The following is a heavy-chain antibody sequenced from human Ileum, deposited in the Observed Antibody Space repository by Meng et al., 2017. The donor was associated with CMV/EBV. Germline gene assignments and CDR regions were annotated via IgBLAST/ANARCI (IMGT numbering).Heavy chain of an antibody. CDR2: ISSSSYI. J-gene: IGHJ6*02. CDR3: ARDIGQSYGMDV. Sequence: GESLKISCAASGFTFSSYSMNWVRQAPGKGLEWVSSISSSSYIYYADSVKGRFTISRDNAKNSLHLQMNSLRAEDTAVYYCARDIGQSYGMDVWGQGTTVTVSS. V-gene: IGHV3-21*01. CDR1: GFTFSSYS. D-gene: IGHD3-10*01.